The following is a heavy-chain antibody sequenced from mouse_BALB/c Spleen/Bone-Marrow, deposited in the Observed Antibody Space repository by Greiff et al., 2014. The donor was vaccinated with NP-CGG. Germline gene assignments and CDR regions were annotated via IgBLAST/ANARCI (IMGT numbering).Heavy chain of an antibody. CDR2: FYPGSGST. V-gene: IGHV1-62-2*01. D-gene: IGHD2-12*01. J-gene: IGHJ4*01. CDR1: GYTFTDYI. CDR3: ARHEDLDIRRRLSAMDY. Sequence: QVQLQQSGAELVKPGTSVNLSCKASGYTFTDYIIHWVKQRSGQGLEWIGWFYPGSGSTKYNEKFKDKATLTADKSSNTVYMELSRLTSEDSAVYFCARHEDLDIRRRLSAMDYWGQGTSVTVSS.